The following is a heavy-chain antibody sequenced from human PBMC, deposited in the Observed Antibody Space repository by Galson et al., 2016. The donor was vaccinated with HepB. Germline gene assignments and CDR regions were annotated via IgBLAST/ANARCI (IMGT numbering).Heavy chain of an antibody. CDR2: SYIGGDT. CDR3: AGEPGIPNGMDV. V-gene: IGHV3-66*01. Sequence: SLRLSCAASGFTVSNYYMNWVRQAPGKGLEWVSVSYIGGDTYYADSVKDKFTISRDNSKNTLYLQMNSLRVEDTAVYYCAGEPGIPNGMDVWGQGTTVTVSS. CDR1: GFTVSNYY. D-gene: IGHD1-14*01. J-gene: IGHJ6*02.